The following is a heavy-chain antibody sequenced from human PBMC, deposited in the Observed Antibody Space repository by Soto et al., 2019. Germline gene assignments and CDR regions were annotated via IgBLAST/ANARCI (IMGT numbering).Heavy chain of an antibody. J-gene: IGHJ5*01. CDR1: GGSISDDSY. CDR3: ARDEYQLLSSVSWFDS. D-gene: IGHD2-2*01. Sequence: PSETLSLTCTVSGGSISDDSYWSWIRQTPGKGLEWIGYIYHTGNTYYNPSLRSRVPISVDKSKSQFSLKLISVTAADTAVYFCARDEYQLLSSVSWFDSRGQGTLVTVSS. CDR2: IYHTGNT. V-gene: IGHV4-30-4*01.